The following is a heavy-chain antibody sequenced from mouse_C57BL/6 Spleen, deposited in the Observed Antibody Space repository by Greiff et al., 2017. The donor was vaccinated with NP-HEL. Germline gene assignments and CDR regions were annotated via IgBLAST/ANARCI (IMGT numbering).Heavy chain of an antibody. D-gene: IGHD2-1*01. CDR2: IDPSDSYT. CDR3: ARRDGNSYAMDY. CDR1: GYTFTSYW. J-gene: IGHJ4*01. Sequence: VQLQQPGAELVMPGASVKLSCKASGYTFTSYWMHWVKQRPGQGLEWIGEIDPSDSYTNYNQKFKSKSTLTVDKSSSTAYMQLSSLTSEDSAVYYCARRDGNSYAMDYWGQGTSVTVSS. V-gene: IGHV1-69*01.